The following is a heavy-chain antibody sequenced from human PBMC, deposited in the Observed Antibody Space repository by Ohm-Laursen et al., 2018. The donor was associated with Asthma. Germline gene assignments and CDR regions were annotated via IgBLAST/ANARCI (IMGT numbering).Heavy chain of an antibody. Sequence: GSLRLSCAASGFTFSSYSMNWVRQAPGKGLEWVSYISSSSSTIYYADSVRGRFTTSRDNARNSVYLQMNSLRAEDTALYYCARIGPEWELPGREYSLHHWGEGTLVTVSS. J-gene: IGHJ1*01. CDR3: ARIGPEWELPGREYSLHH. D-gene: IGHD1-26*01. CDR2: ISSSSSTI. CDR1: GFTFSSYS. V-gene: IGHV3-48*04.